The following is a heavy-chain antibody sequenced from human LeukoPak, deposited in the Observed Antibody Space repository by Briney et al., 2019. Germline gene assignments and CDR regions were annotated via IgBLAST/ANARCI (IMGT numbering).Heavy chain of an antibody. CDR2: IYSGGST. CDR1: GFTVSSNY. CDR3: ANSQGYGDYVDAFDI. D-gene: IGHD4-17*01. Sequence: GGSLRLSCAASGFTVSSNYMSWVRQAPGKGLEWVSVIYSGGSTYYADSVKGRFTISRDNSKNTLYLQMNSLRAEDTAVYYCANSQGYGDYVDAFDIWGQGTMVTVSS. V-gene: IGHV3-66*01. J-gene: IGHJ3*02.